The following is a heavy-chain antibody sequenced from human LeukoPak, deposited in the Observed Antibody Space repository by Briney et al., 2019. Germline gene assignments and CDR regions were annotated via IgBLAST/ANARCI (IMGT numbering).Heavy chain of an antibody. D-gene: IGHD6-19*01. CDR3: ARGEDLSGWSLY. CDR1: GGSFSGYY. Sequence: SETLSLTCAVYGGSFSGYYWSWIRQPPGKGLEWIGEINHSGSTNYNPSLKSRVTISVDTSKNQFSLKLSSVAAADTAVYYCARGEDLSGWSLYWGQGTLVTVSS. J-gene: IGHJ4*02. V-gene: IGHV4-34*01. CDR2: INHSGST.